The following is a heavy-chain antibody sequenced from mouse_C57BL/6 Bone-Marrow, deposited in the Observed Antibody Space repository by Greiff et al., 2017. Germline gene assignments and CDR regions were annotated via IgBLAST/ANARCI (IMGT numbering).Heavy chain of an antibody. J-gene: IGHJ2*01. CDR1: GYTFTTYP. D-gene: IGHD2-1*01. CDR2: FHPYNDDT. CDR3: ARGGNYGGYYFDY. Sequence: VQLQPSGAELVKPGASVQMSCKASGYTFTTYPIEWMKQNHGKSLEWIGNFHPYNDDTKYNEKFKGKATLTVEKSSSTVYRELSRLTSDDSAVYYGARGGNYGGYYFDYWGQGTTLTVSS. V-gene: IGHV1-47*01.